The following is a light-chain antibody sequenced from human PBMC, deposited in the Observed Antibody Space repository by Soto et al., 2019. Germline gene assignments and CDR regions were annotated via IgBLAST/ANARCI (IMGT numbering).Light chain of an antibody. V-gene: IGLV1-40*01. CDR3: QSYDSGLSGSV. Sequence: QPVLTQPPSVSGAPGQRVTISCTGTSSNIGAGYDVNWYRHLPGAAPKLLIYTNGNRPSGVPDRFSGSKSGTSASLAITGLQAEDEADYYCQSYDSGLSGSVFGGGTKLTVL. J-gene: IGLJ3*02. CDR2: TNG. CDR1: SSNIGAGYD.